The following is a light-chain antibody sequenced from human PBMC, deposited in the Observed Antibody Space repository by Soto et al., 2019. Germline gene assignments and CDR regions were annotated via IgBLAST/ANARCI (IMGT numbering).Light chain of an antibody. Sequence: QLVLTQSPSASASLGASVKLTSSLSSGHSNYANAWHQQQPEKGPRYLMKLNSAGSHSKGDGIPDGFSGSSSGAERYLTVSSLQSEDEADYYCQTWGTGMGLFGGGTKLTVL. V-gene: IGLV4-69*01. CDR3: QTWGTGMGL. CDR2: LNSAGSH. J-gene: IGLJ2*01. CDR1: SGHSNYA.